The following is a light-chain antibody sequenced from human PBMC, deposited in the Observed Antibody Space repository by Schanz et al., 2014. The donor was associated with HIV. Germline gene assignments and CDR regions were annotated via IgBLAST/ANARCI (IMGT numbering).Light chain of an antibody. CDR1: QSILFSSNNRNY. Sequence: DILLTQSPDSLAVSLGERATINCKSSQSILFSSNNRNYLAWYQLKPGQPPKLLIYWASSRESGVPDRFTGSGSGTDFTLTISSLQAEDVAVYYCQQDYAIPRTFGQGTRV. J-gene: IGKJ1*01. V-gene: IGKV4-1*01. CDR2: WAS. CDR3: QQDYAIPRT.